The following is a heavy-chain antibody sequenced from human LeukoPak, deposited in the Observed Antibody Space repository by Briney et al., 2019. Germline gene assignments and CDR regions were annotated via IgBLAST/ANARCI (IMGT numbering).Heavy chain of an antibody. Sequence: SETLSLTCAVYGGSFSGYYWSWIRQPPGKGLEWIGEINHSGSTNYNPSLKSRVTMSVDTSKNQFSLKLSSVTAADTAVYYCAGASTIAVAGTFDYWGQGTLVTVSS. CDR1: GGSFSGYY. J-gene: IGHJ4*02. CDR2: INHSGST. D-gene: IGHD6-19*01. V-gene: IGHV4-34*01. CDR3: AGASTIAVAGTFDY.